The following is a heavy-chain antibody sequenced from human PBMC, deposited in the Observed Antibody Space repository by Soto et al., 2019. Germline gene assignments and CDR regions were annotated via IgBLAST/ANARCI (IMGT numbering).Heavy chain of an antibody. CDR3: AREWRGDYIWGSYRSGNWFDP. CDR2: MNPNSGNT. CDR1: GYTFTSYD. Sequence: ASVKVSCKASGYTFTSYDINWVRQATGQGLEWMGWMNPNSGNTGYAQKFQGRVTMTRNTSISTAYMELSSLRSEDTAVYYCAREWRGDYIWGSYRSGNWFDPWGQGTLVTVSS. D-gene: IGHD3-16*02. J-gene: IGHJ5*02. V-gene: IGHV1-8*01.